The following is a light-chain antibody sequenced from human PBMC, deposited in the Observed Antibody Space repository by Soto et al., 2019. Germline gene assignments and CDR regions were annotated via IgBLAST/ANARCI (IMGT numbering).Light chain of an antibody. J-gene: IGLJ6*01. CDR2: VGTGGIVG. V-gene: IGLV9-49*01. CDR3: GADHGSGSNFVYV. Sequence: QPVLTQPPSASASLGASVTLTCTLSSGYSNYKVDWYQQRPGKGPRFVMRVGTGGIVGSKGDGIPDRFSVLGSGLNRYLTIKNILEEDESDYHCGADHGSGSNFVYVFGSGTQLTVL. CDR1: SGYSNYK.